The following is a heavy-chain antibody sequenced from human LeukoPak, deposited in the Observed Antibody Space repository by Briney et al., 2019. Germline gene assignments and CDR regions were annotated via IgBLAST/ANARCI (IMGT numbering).Heavy chain of an antibody. CDR1: GGSISSSNYY. D-gene: IGHD6-25*01. CDR3: ARSSGTGTFSY. J-gene: IGHJ4*02. CDR2: FFYGRSP. Sequence: SETLSLTCTVSGGSISSSNYYWGWIRQPPGKGLEWIGSFFYGRSPYFNPSLESRATISVDTSKNHFSLKMSSVTAADTAVYYCARSSGTGTFSYWGQGTLVTVSS. V-gene: IGHV4-39*02.